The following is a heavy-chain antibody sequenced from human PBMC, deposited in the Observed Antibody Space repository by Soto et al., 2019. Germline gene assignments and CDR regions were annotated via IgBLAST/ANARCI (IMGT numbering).Heavy chain of an antibody. V-gene: IGHV4-34*01. CDR3: ARTNWKGAWFAP. Sequence: SENPEITSAVYDDTFRGYYWSWVRQPPGKRLEWIGQINHSGSTNYEPSLKSRVTLSVDTSKNQFSLKLTSVTAADTAIYYCARTNWKGAWFAPWGQVTL. CDR1: DDTFRGYY. D-gene: IGHD1-1*01. CDR2: INHSGST. J-gene: IGHJ5*02.